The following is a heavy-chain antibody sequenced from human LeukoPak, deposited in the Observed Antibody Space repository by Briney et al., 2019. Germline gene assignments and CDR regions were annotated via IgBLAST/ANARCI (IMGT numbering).Heavy chain of an antibody. D-gene: IGHD1-26*01. J-gene: IGHJ4*02. V-gene: IGHV3-9*01. CDR2: ISWNSGSI. Sequence: PGRSLRLSCAASGFTFDDYAMHWVRQAPGKGLEWVSGISWNSGSIGYADSVKGRFTISRDNAKNSLYLQMNSLRAEDTAVYYCARAGGSYQVFDYWGQGTLVTVSS. CDR3: ARAGGSYQVFDY. CDR1: GFTFDDYA.